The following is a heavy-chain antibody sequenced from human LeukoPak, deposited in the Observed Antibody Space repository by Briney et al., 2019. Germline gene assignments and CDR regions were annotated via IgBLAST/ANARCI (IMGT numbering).Heavy chain of an antibody. CDR2: INPNSGGT. V-gene: IGHV1-2*02. D-gene: IGHD3-22*01. CDR3: ARSYYYDSSGYYGGSDY. J-gene: IGHJ4*02. CDR1: GYTFTGYY. Sequence: ASVKVSCKASGYTFTGYYMHWVRQAPGQGLEWMGWINPNSGGTNYAQKFQGRVTMTRDTFISTAYMELSRLRSDDTAVYYCARSYYYDSSGYYGGSDYWGQGTLVTVSS.